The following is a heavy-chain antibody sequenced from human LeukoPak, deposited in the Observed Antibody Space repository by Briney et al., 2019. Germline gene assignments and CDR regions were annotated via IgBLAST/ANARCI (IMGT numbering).Heavy chain of an antibody. V-gene: IGHV3-23*01. CDR1: GGTFSSYA. CDR2: NSGSGGST. CDR3: AKDGPLGVVVVAATPFDY. J-gene: IGHJ4*02. D-gene: IGHD2-15*01. Sequence: GGSLRLFCAASGGTFSSYAMSWVRQAPGMGLEWVSANSGSGGSTYYADSVKGRFTISRDNSKNTLYLQMNSLRAEDTAVYYCAKDGPLGVVVVAATPFDYWGQGTLVTVSS.